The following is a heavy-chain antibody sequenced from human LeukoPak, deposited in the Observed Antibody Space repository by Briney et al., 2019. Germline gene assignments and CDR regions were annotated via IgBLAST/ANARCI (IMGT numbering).Heavy chain of an antibody. D-gene: IGHD2-15*01. CDR2: IIPIFGTA. CDR1: GGTFSSYA. CDR3: ARDRCSGGSCYHDY. V-gene: IGHV1-69*13. Sequence: EASVKVSCKASGGTFSSYAISWVRQAPGQGLEWMGGIIPIFGTANYAQKFQGRVTITADESTSTAYMELSSLRSEDTAVYYCARDRCSGGSCYHDYWGQGTLVTVSS. J-gene: IGHJ4*02.